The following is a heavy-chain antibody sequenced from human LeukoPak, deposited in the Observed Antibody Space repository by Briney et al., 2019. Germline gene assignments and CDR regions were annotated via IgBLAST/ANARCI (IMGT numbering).Heavy chain of an antibody. V-gene: IGHV3-66*01. D-gene: IGHD4-17*01. CDR1: GFNVKRNF. CDR3: ARGNPDEWTVTTFDY. J-gene: IGHJ4*02. Sequence: GGSLRLSCSVTGFNVKRNFMAWVRQAPGKGLEWVSVIYSAGNTYYADSVKGRFTISRDNSKNTLFLQMNSLRAEDTAIYYCARGNPDEWTVTTFDYWGQGTLLTVSS. CDR2: IYSAGNT.